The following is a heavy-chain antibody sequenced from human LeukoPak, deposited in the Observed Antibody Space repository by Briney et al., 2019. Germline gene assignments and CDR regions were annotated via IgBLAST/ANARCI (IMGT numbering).Heavy chain of an antibody. J-gene: IGHJ6*03. D-gene: IGHD6-13*01. CDR1: GYTFNGYY. CDR2: INPNSGGT. V-gene: IGHV1-2*02. Sequence: ASVKVSCKASGYTFNGYYMHWVRQAPGQGLEWMGWINPNSGGTKYGQKFQGRVTMTRDTSISTAYMELSRLRSDDTAVYYCARDSVWAAGTLYYYYYMDVWGKGTTVTVSS. CDR3: ARDSVWAAGTLYYYYYMDV.